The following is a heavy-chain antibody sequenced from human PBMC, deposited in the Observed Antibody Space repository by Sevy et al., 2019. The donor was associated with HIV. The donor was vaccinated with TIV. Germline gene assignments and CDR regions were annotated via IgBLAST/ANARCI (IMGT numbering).Heavy chain of an antibody. V-gene: IGHV1-24*01. D-gene: IGHD2-21*01. CDR2: FDPEDGET. CDR3: ATDRSWHHIPY. J-gene: IGHJ4*02. Sequence: ASVKVSCKVSGYSLSELSMHWVRQAPGKGLEWMGGFDPEDGETIYAPKFQGRVNMTEDTSADTAYMELSSLTCNDTAVYFCATDRSWHHIPYWGQGTLVTVSS. CDR1: GYSLSELS.